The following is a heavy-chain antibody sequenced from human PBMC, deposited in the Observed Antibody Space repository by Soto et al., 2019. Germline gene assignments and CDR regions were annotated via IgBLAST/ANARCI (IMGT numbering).Heavy chain of an antibody. D-gene: IGHD2-15*01. CDR2: ISSSSSYI. CDR3: ARGEHPRYCSGGSCLPDY. Sequence: PGGSLRLSCAASGFTFSSYSMNWVRQAPGKGLEWVSSISSSSSYIYYADSVKGRFTISRDNAKNSLYLQMNSLRAEDTAVYYCARGEHPRYCSGGSCLPDYWGQGTLVTVSS. J-gene: IGHJ4*02. V-gene: IGHV3-21*01. CDR1: GFTFSSYS.